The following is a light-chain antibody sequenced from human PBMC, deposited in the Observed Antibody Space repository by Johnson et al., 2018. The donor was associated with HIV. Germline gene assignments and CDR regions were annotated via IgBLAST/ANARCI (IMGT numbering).Light chain of an antibody. J-gene: IGLJ1*01. V-gene: IGLV1-51*01. CDR3: VTWDTSLSIGAV. CDR2: DNN. Sequence: QAVLTQPPSVSAAPGQKVTISCSGSSSDMGNYAVSWYQQLPGTAPKLLIYDNNERPSGIPDRFSGSKSGTSATLGITGLQTGDEADYYCVTWDTSLSIGAVFGTGTKVTVL. CDR1: SSDMGNYA.